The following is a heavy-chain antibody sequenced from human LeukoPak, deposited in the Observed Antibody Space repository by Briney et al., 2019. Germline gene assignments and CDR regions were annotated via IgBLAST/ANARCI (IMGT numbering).Heavy chain of an antibody. Sequence: SETLSLTCTVSGGSISSSSYYWGWIRQPPGKGLEWIGSIYYSGSTYYNPSLKSRVTISVDTSKNQFSLKLSSVTAADTAVYYCARGPEVVITTWDAFDIWGQGTMVTVSS. CDR3: ARGPEVVITTWDAFDI. J-gene: IGHJ3*02. V-gene: IGHV4-39*07. D-gene: IGHD3-22*01. CDR1: GGSISSSSYY. CDR2: IYYSGST.